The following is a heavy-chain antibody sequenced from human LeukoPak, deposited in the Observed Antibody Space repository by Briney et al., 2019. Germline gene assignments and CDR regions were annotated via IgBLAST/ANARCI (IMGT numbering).Heavy chain of an antibody. J-gene: IGHJ4*02. CDR1: GYTFTSYD. Sequence: ASVKVSCKASGYTFTSYDINWVRQAPGQGLEWMGWITAYNGNTNYAQKLQGRVTMTTDTSTSTAYMELRSLRSDYTAVYYCAREQYYYDNSGYYDFWGQGTQVTVSS. CDR3: AREQYYYDNSGYYDF. D-gene: IGHD3-22*01. CDR2: ITAYNGNT. V-gene: IGHV1-18*01.